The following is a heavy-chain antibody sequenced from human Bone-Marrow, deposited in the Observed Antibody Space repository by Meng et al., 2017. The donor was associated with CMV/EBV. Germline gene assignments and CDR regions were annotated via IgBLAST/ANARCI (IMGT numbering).Heavy chain of an antibody. J-gene: IGHJ4*02. Sequence: SETLSLTCAVSGGSISSSNWWSWVRQPPGKGLEWIGEIYHSGSTNYNPSLKSRVTISVDKSKSQFSLKLSSVTAADTAVYYCASLQYYDSSGYSPPVVDYWGQGTLVTVSS. CDR1: GGSISSSNW. V-gene: IGHV4-4*02. CDR2: IYHSGST. D-gene: IGHD3-22*01. CDR3: ASLQYYDSSGYSPPVVDY.